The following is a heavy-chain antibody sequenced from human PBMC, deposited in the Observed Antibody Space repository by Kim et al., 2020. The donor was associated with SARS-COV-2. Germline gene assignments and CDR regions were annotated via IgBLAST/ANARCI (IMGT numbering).Heavy chain of an antibody. V-gene: IGHV3-7*03. J-gene: IGHJ4*02. Sequence: GGSLRLSCAASGFTFSSYWMSWVRQAPGKGLEWVANIKQDGSEKYYVDSVKGRFTISRDNAKNSLYLQMNSLRAEDTAVYYCARDRNIVGAIDYFDYWGQGTLVTVSS. CDR3: ARDRNIVGAIDYFDY. CDR2: IKQDGSEK. D-gene: IGHD1-26*01. CDR1: GFTFSSYW.